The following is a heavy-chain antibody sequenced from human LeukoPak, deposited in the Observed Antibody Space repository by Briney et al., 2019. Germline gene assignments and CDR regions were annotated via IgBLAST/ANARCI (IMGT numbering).Heavy chain of an antibody. CDR1: GFSFSTYD. J-gene: IGHJ4*02. D-gene: IGHD3-10*01. Sequence: PGRSLRLACAASGFSFSTYDMHWVRQAPGKGREWVAVISSDGSHKYWADSVKGRFTISRDNAKNSLYLQMNSLRDEDTAVYYGARKRASYGSGSYHSVFDYWGQGNLVTVSS. V-gene: IGHV3-30*03. CDR2: ISSDGSHK. CDR3: ARKRASYGSGSYHSVFDY.